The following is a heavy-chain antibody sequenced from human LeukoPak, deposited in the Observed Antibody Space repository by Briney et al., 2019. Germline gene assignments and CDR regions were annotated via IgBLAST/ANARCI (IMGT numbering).Heavy chain of an antibody. Sequence: SETLSLTCTVSGGSISSGGYYWSWIRQHPGKGLEWIGYIYYSGSTYYNLSLKSRVTISVDTSKNQFSLKLSSVTAADTAVYYCARAPFDYYGSGSYIPFDYWGQGTLVTVSS. V-gene: IGHV4-31*03. D-gene: IGHD3-10*01. CDR1: GGSISSGGYY. J-gene: IGHJ4*02. CDR2: IYYSGST. CDR3: ARAPFDYYGSGSYIPFDY.